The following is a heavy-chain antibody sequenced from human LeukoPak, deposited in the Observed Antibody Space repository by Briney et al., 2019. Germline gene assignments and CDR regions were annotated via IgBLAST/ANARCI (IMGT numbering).Heavy chain of an antibody. CDR1: GFTFGSCW. Sequence: GGSLRLSCTASGFTFGSCWMSWVRLTPGKGLEWVANIKKDGSEKYYVDSVKGRFTISRDDAKNSLYLQMNSLRAEDTAVYYCAREGRGLRSPRFGESPRFDSWGQGTLVTVSS. CDR3: AREGRGLRSPRFGESPRFDS. CDR2: IKKDGSEK. D-gene: IGHD3-10*01. V-gene: IGHV3-7*04. J-gene: IGHJ4*02.